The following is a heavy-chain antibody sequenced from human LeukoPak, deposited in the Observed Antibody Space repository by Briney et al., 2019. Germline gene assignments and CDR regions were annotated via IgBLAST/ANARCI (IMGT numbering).Heavy chain of an antibody. Sequence: ASVKVSCKASGYTFTAYYIHWVRQAPGPGLEWMGRINPNSGGTNYAQKFQGRVTITRDTSISTAYMELSRLRSDDTAVYFCARPWEITMSERSYNWFDSWGQGTLVTVSS. V-gene: IGHV1-2*02. J-gene: IGHJ5*01. CDR2: INPNSGGT. CDR1: GYTFTAYY. CDR3: ARPWEITMSERSYNWFDS. D-gene: IGHD1-26*01.